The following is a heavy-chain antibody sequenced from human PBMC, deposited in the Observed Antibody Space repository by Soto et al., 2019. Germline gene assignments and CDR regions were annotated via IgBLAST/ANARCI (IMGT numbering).Heavy chain of an antibody. CDR2: ISAYNGNT. CDR1: GYTFTSYG. V-gene: IGHV1-18*04. Sequence: VASVKVSCKASGYTFTSYGISWVRQAPGQGLEWMGWISAYNGNTNYAQKLQGRVTMTTDTSTSTAYMELRSLRSDDTAIYYCARYQYDSSGHDDEHWGQGALVTVSS. J-gene: IGHJ4*02. CDR3: ARYQYDSSGHDDEH. D-gene: IGHD3-22*01.